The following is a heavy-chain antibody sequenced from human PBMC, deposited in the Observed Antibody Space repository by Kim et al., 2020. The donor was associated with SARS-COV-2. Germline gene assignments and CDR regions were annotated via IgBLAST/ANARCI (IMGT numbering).Heavy chain of an antibody. CDR1: GYRFTSYW. D-gene: IGHD6-13*01. CDR3: ARPASYSSSWYGMDL. CDR2: IDPSDSYT. Sequence: GESLKISCNGSGYRFTSYWISWVRQMPGKGLEWMGRIDPSDSYTNYSPSFQGHVTISADKSISTAYLQWSSLKASDTAMYYCARPASYSSSWYGMDLWGQGTTVTVSS. J-gene: IGHJ6*02. V-gene: IGHV5-10-1*01.